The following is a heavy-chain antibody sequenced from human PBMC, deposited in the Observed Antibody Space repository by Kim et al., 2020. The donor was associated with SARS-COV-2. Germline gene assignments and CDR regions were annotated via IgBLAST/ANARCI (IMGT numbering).Heavy chain of an antibody. CDR3: AKVHMIVVVIAPFDY. D-gene: IGHD3-22*01. Sequence: GGSLRLSCAASGFTFSSYGMHWVRQAPGKGLEWVAVISYDGSNKYYADSVKGRFTISRDNSKNTLYLQMNSLRAEDTAVYYCAKVHMIVVVIAPFDYWGQGTLVTVSS. V-gene: IGHV3-30*18. CDR1: GFTFSSYG. J-gene: IGHJ4*02. CDR2: ISYDGSNK.